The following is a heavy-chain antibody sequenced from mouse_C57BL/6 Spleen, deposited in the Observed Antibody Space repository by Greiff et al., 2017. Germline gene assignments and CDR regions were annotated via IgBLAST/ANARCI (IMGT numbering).Heavy chain of an antibody. J-gene: IGHJ1*03. D-gene: IGHD1-1*01. CDR1: GFTFSDYY. CDR2: INYDGSST. V-gene: IGHV5-16*01. CDR3: ASEGRLTKVVAEGYFDV. Sequence: EVKLVESEGGLVQPGSSMKLSCTASGFTFSDYYMAWVRQVPEKGLEWVANINYDGSSTYYLDSLKSRFIISRDNAKNILYLQRSSLKSEDTAKYCCASEGRLTKVVAEGYFDVWGTGTTVTVSS.